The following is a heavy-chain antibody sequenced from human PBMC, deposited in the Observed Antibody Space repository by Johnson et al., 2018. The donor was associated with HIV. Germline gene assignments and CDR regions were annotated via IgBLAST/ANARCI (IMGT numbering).Heavy chain of an antibody. D-gene: IGHD1-26*01. V-gene: IGHV3-13*01. J-gene: IGHJ3*02. CDR3: AKVGVGATPSGPGSAFDI. CDR2: IGTAGDT. CDR1: GFTFSSYD. Sequence: VQLVESGGGVVQPGGSLRLSCAASGFTFSSYDMHWVRQATGKGLEWVSAIGTAGDTYYPGSVKGRFTISRENAKNSLYLQMNSLRAEDTALYYCAKVGVGATPSGPGSAFDIWGQGTMVTVSS.